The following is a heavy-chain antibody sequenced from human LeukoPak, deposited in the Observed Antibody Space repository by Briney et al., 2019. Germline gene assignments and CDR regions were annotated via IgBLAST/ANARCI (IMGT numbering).Heavy chain of an antibody. Sequence: PSETLSLTCTGSGGSITSTYWSWIRQPPGGGLEWIGYVYNSGSTSYNPSLQSRLTMSADASRNRLSLKLASVTAADTAVYYCSAYGRNSEYFVSWGQGTRVTVSS. CDR3: SAYGRNSEYFVS. D-gene: IGHD4-23*01. J-gene: IGHJ4*02. CDR1: GGSITSTY. V-gene: IGHV4-59*01. CDR2: VYNSGST.